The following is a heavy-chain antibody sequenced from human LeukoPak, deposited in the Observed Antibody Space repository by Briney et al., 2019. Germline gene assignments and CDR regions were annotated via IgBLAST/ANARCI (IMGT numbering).Heavy chain of an antibody. CDR3: ARGHSPVTTKVSYFQH. D-gene: IGHD4-17*01. V-gene: IGHV4-34*01. CDR2: TNHSGST. J-gene: IGHJ1*01. CDR1: GGSFSGYC. Sequence: PSETLSLTCTVYGGSFSGYCWSWIRQPPGKGLEWVGETNHSGSTNYNPSLKSRVTILVDTFKNQFSLKLSSVTAADTAVYYCARGHSPVTTKVSYFQHWGQGTLVTVSS.